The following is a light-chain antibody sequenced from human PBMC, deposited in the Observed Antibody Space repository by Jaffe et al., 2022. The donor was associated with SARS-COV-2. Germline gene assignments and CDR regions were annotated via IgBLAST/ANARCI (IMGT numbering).Light chain of an antibody. CDR3: TSFTGSPARV. Sequence: QAALTQPASVSGSPGESITISCTGTSSDVGGYNYVAWFQHHPGKVPKLMIYDVSNRPSGVSNRFSGSKSGNTASLTISGLQTEDEADYYCTSFTGSPARVFGTGTKVTVL. V-gene: IGLV2-14*03. CDR2: DVS. CDR1: SSDVGGYNY. J-gene: IGLJ1*01.